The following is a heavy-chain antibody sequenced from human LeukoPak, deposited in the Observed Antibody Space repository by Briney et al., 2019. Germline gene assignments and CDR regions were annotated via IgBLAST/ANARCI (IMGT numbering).Heavy chain of an antibody. V-gene: IGHV3-23*01. Sequence: GGSLRLSCAASGFTFNTYTMAWVRQAPGKGLEWISSISGSGYSTFYADSVKGRFTISRDNAKNSLYLQMNSLRAEDTAVYYCARGTGQQLVPYFDYWGQGTLVTVSS. D-gene: IGHD6-13*01. CDR1: GFTFNTYT. CDR3: ARGTGQQLVPYFDY. J-gene: IGHJ4*02. CDR2: ISGSGYST.